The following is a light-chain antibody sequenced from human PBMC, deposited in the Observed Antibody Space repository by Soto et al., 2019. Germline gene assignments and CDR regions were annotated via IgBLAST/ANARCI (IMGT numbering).Light chain of an antibody. CDR1: SSDVGAYNY. CDR3: TSYTTSSLYV. J-gene: IGLJ1*01. Sequence: QSALTQPASVSGSPGQSLTIFCTGTSSDVGAYNYVSWYQQHPGKAPKLIIYDVNNRPSGVSNRLSGAKSGNTASLTISGLQAEDEADYYCTSYTTSSLYVFGTGTKLTVL. CDR2: DVN. V-gene: IGLV2-14*01.